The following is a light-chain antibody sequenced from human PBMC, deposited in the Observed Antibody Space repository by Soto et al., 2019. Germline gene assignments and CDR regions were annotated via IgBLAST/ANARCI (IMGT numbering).Light chain of an antibody. V-gene: IGLV2-11*01. Sequence: QSALTQPRSVSGSPGQSVTISCTGTSSDVGGYDSVSWYQQHPGKAPKLIIYDVTKRPSGVPDRLSGSKSGNTASLTISGLQAEDEADYYCCSYAGNSLFVFGGGTKVTVL. CDR1: SSDVGGYDS. J-gene: IGLJ1*01. CDR2: DVT. CDR3: CSYAGNSLFV.